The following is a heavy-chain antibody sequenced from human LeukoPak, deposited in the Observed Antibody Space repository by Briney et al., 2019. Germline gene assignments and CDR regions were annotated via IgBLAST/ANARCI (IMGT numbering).Heavy chain of an antibody. CDR3: ANQAGYSYGLFDY. D-gene: IGHD5-18*01. CDR2: IKQDGTEK. J-gene: IGHJ4*02. Sequence: PGESLRLSCAASGFSFTTYWMSWVRQAPGKGLGWVANIKQDGTEKYYVDSVKGRFTISRDNSKNTLYLQMNSLRAEDTAVYYCANQAGYSYGLFDYWGQGTLVTVSS. CDR1: GFSFTTYW. V-gene: IGHV3-7*03.